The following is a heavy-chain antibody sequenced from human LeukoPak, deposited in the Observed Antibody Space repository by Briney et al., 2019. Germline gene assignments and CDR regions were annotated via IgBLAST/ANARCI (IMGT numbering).Heavy chain of an antibody. V-gene: IGHV4-39*07. J-gene: IGHJ4*02. D-gene: IGHD3-3*01. CDR2: INHSGST. CDR1: GGSISSSGYY. CDR3: ARGAPRSGYPDY. Sequence: SETLSLTCTVSGGSISSSGYYWSWIRQPPGKGLEWIGEINHSGSTNYNPSLKSRVTISVDTSKNQFSLKLSSVTAADTAVYYCARGAPRSGYPDYWGQGTLVTVSS.